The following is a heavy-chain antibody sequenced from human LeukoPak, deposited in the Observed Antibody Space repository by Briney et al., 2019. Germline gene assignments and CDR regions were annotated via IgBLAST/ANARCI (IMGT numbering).Heavy chain of an antibody. V-gene: IGHV3-23*01. D-gene: IGHD3-10*01. Sequence: GGSLRLSCAASGFTFSSYAMSWVRQAPGKGLEWVSATSGSGGSTYYADSVKGRFTISRDNSKNTLYLQMNSLRVEDTAVYYCEKDKGYGSGSYADYYFDYWGQGTLVTVSS. CDR2: TSGSGGST. J-gene: IGHJ4*02. CDR1: GFTFSSYA. CDR3: EKDKGYGSGSYADYYFDY.